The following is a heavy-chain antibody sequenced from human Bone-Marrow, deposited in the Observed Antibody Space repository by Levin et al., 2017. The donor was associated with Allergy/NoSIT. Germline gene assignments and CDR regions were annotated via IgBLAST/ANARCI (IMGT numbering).Heavy chain of an antibody. CDR3: ARDGRYNYNWFDP. J-gene: IGHJ5*02. Sequence: ASVKVSCKASGYTFNDYFIHWVRQAPGQGLEWMGWINPYIGGTNYAQKFQGRVTMTRDTSISTAYMELNRLRSDDTAVYYCARDGRYNYNWFDPWGQGTLVTVSS. CDR1: GYTFNDYF. D-gene: IGHD1-20*01. CDR2: INPYIGGT. V-gene: IGHV1-2*02.